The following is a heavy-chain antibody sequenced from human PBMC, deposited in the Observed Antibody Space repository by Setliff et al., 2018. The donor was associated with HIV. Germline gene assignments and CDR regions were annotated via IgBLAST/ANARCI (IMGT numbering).Heavy chain of an antibody. CDR3: ATRTDYYYYYYMDV. J-gene: IGHJ6*03. CDR2: IIPIFGTA. CDR1: GGTFSSYA. V-gene: IGHV1-69*13. Sequence: ASVKVSCKASGGTFSSYAISWVRQAPGQGLEWMGGIIPIFGTANYAQKFQGRFTITADESTRTAYMELSSLRSEYTAVYYCATRTDYYYYYYMDVLGKGTTVTVS.